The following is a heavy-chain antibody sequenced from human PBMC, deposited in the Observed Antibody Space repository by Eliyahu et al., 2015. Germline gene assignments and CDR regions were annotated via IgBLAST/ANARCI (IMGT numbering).Heavy chain of an antibody. D-gene: IGHD2-15*01. Sequence: EVELVESGGGLVKPGGSLRLXCGPSGFXLSDHTFTWVRRAPGKGLEWVSSISISSPFTFYADSVKGRFTISRDNAKNSVSLQMNSLRLQDTGVYHCVRQRRWSPLWFFDLWGRGTLVTVAS. CDR1: GFXLSDHT. J-gene: IGHJ2*01. CDR3: VRQRRWSPLWFFDL. CDR2: ISISSPFT. V-gene: IGHV3-21*02.